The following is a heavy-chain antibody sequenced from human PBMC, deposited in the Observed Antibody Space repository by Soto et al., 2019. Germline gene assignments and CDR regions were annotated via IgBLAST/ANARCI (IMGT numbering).Heavy chain of an antibody. CDR2: ITCSGSSK. J-gene: IGHJ4*02. V-gene: IGHV3-23*01. Sequence: PGGSLRLSCAASGFTFSSYAMSWVRQAPGKGLEWVAVITCSGSSKYYADSVKGRFTISRDNSKNTLYLQMNSLKTEDTAVYYCARVLPSGTNYFTEYWGQGTLVTVSS. D-gene: IGHD3-10*01. CDR1: GFTFSSYA. CDR3: ARVLPSGTNYFTEY.